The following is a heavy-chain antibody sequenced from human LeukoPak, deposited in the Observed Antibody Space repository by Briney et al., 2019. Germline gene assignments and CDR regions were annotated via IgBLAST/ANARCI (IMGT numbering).Heavy chain of an antibody. CDR2: ISYDGSNK. CDR3: AKDQDYYDSSGYYDRTPADY. CDR1: GFTFSSYA. V-gene: IGHV3-30*18. J-gene: IGHJ4*02. D-gene: IGHD3-22*01. Sequence: GRSLRLSCAASGFTFSSYAIHWVRQAPGKGLERVAVISYDGSNKYYADSVKGRFTISRDNSKNTLYLQMNSLRAEDTAVYYCAKDQDYYDSSGYYDRTPADYWGQGTLVTVSS.